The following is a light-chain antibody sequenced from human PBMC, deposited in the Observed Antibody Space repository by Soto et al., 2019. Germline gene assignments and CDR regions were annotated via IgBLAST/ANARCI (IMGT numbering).Light chain of an antibody. V-gene: IGLV1-51*02. Sequence: QSVLTQPPSVSAAPGQKVTISCFGSSSNIGSNYVSWYQQLPGTAPKLLIYENNKRPSGIPDRFSGSKSGTSAILGITGLQTGDEADYYCGTWDNSLSGWVFGGGTKLTVL. CDR2: ENN. CDR3: GTWDNSLSGWV. CDR1: SSNIGSNY. J-gene: IGLJ3*02.